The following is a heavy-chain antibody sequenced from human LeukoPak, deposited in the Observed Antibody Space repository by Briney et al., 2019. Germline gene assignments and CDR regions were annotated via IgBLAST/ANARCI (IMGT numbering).Heavy chain of an antibody. J-gene: IGHJ3*02. CDR2: IYHSGST. CDR3: ARDYDSSGYFYQGRGAFDI. D-gene: IGHD3-22*01. CDR1: GYSISSGYY. Sequence: SETLSLTCTVSGYSISSGYYWGWIWQPPGKGLEWIGSIYHSGSTYYNPSLKSRVTISVDTSKNQFSLKLSSVTAADTAVYYCARDYDSSGYFYQGRGAFDIWGQGTMVTVSS. V-gene: IGHV4-38-2*02.